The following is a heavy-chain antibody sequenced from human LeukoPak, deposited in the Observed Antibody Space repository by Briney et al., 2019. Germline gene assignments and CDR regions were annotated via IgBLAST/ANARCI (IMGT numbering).Heavy chain of an antibody. CDR2: IKQGGREE. J-gene: IGHJ5*01. Sequence: GGSLRLSCVASAFIFSDYWMSWDRQAPGKGLEWVANIKQGGREEKYVGSVKGRFAISRDDAKSTLYLQMDSLSGDDTVVYYCARDNGGWFDSWGRGTLVTVSS. CDR1: AFIFSDYW. CDR3: ARDNGGWFDS. V-gene: IGHV3-7*03. D-gene: IGHD3-10*01.